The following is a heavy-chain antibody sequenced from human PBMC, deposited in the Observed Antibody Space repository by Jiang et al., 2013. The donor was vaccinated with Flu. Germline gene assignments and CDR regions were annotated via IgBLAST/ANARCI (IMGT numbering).Heavy chain of an antibody. CDR2: INHSGST. Sequence: LLKPSETLSLTCAVYGGSFSGYYWSWIRQPPGKGLEWIGEINHSGSTNYNPSLKSRVTISVDTSKNQFSLKLSSVTAADTAVYYCARFYYGSGSYYWGQGTLVTVSS. V-gene: IGHV4-34*01. J-gene: IGHJ4*02. CDR1: GGSFSGYY. D-gene: IGHD3-10*01. CDR3: ARFYYGSGSYY.